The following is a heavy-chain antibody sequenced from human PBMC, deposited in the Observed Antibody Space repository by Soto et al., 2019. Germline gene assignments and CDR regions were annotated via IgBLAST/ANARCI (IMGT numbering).Heavy chain of an antibody. CDR2: IYYSGST. V-gene: IGHV4-39*01. Sequence: SDTLSLTCTVSGGSISSSSYYWGWIRQPPGKGLEWIGSIYYSGSTYYNPSLKSRVTISVDTSKNQFSLKLSSVTAADTAVYYCARLAGATKFDYWGQGTLVTVSS. D-gene: IGHD1-26*01. CDR3: ARLAGATKFDY. J-gene: IGHJ4*02. CDR1: GGSISSSSYY.